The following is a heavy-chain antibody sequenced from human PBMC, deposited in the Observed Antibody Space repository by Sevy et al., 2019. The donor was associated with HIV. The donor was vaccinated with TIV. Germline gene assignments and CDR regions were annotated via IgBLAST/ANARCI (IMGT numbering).Heavy chain of an antibody. D-gene: IGHD3-16*01. CDR1: GYSFISYG. J-gene: IGHJ6*03. Sequence: ASVKVSCKASGYSFISYGINWVRQAPGQGLEWMGWISPYNGHASSEQKFQDRVTLTTDTSTSTAYMELRSLRSDDTAVYYCARDDTYSDPARYHYAYMDVWGQGTTVTVSS. V-gene: IGHV1-18*01. CDR3: ARDDTYSDPARYHYAYMDV. CDR2: ISPYNGHA.